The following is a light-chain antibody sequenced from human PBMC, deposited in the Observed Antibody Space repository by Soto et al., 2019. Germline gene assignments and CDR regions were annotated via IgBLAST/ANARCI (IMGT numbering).Light chain of an antibody. CDR1: SSDVGGYNY. CDR3: SSYTSSSTYV. CDR2: DVS. V-gene: IGLV2-14*01. Sequence: QSALTQPASGSGSPGQSITISCTGTSSDVGGYNYVSWYQRHPAKAPKLMIYDVSNRPSGFSNSFSGSKSGITASLTISGLQSEDEADYYCSSYTSSSTYVVGTGTKLTVL. J-gene: IGLJ1*01.